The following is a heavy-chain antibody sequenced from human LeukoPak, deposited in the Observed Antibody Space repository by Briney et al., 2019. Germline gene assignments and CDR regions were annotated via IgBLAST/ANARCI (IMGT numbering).Heavy chain of an antibody. CDR3: ARARGSIPSSSFDY. J-gene: IGHJ4*02. D-gene: IGHD6-6*01. Sequence: GGSLRLSCAASGFTFSDYYMTWIRQAPGKGLEWVSYISSGSSYTDYADSVKGRFTISRDNAKDSLDLQMNILRAEDTALYYCARARGSIPSSSFDYWGQGALVTVSS. V-gene: IGHV3-11*06. CDR2: ISSGSSYT. CDR1: GFTFSDYY.